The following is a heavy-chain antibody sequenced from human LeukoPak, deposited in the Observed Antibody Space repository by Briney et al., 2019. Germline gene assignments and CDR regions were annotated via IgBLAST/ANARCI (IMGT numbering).Heavy chain of an antibody. V-gene: IGHV1-3*01. Sequence: ASVKVSCKASGYTFSSHTMHWVRQAPGQRLEWMGWINAGNGNTKYSQKFQGRVTITRDTSASTAYMELRSLRSEDTAVYYCARAYCTGGSRLYYYYYGMDVWGQGTTVTVSS. J-gene: IGHJ6*02. CDR1: GYTFSSHT. D-gene: IGHD2-15*01. CDR2: INAGNGNT. CDR3: ARAYCTGGSRLYYYYYGMDV.